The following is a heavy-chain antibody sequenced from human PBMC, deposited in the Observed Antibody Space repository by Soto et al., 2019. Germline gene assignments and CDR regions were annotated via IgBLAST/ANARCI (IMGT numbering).Heavy chain of an antibody. J-gene: IGHJ4*02. Sequence: SETLSLTCTVSGGSISSYYWSWIRQPPGKGLEWIGYIYYSGSTNYNPSLKSRVTISVDTSKNQFSLKLSSVTAADTAVYYCARDGVSSGWYRGYFDYWGQGTLVTVSS. CDR1: GGSISSYY. V-gene: IGHV4-59*01. CDR2: IYYSGST. D-gene: IGHD6-19*01. CDR3: ARDGVSSGWYRGYFDY.